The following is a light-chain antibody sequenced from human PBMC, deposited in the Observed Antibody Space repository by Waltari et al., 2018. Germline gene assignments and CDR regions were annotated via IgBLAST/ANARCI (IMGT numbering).Light chain of an antibody. V-gene: IGKV3-11*01. CDR1: QSVNYY. J-gene: IGKJ4*01. Sequence: EIVLTQSPATLSLSPGERATLSCRASQSVNYYLVWYQQKPGQAPRLLIDDASNRATGIPARFSGSGSGTAFILTISSLEPEDFAVYYCQQRSNWPLTFGGGTKVEIK. CDR2: DAS. CDR3: QQRSNWPLT.